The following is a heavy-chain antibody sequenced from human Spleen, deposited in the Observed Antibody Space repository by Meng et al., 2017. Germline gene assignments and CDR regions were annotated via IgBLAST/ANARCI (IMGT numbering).Heavy chain of an antibody. V-gene: IGHV3-30*01. Sequence: GESLKISCAASGFTFSSSAMSWVRQAPGKGLEWVALISYDGSNKYYADSVKGRFTISRDNSKNTLYLQMNSLRAEDTAVYYCARDGIVVVPAATDLNIAATGFAFDFWGQGTMVTVSS. J-gene: IGHJ3*01. CDR1: GFTFSSSA. CDR3: ARDGIVVVPAATDLNIAATGFAFDF. CDR2: ISYDGSNK. D-gene: IGHD2-15*01.